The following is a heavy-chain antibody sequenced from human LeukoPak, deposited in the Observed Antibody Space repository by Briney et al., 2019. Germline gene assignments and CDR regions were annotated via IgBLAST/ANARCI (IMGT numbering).Heavy chain of an antibody. CDR1: GFTLSDYY. Sequence: GGSLSLSCAASGFTLSDYYMSWIRQAPGKGLEWVSYIISSGSTIYYADSVRGRFTISRDNAKNSLYLQMNSLRAEDTAVYYCARGSITGTMSTPSPFFHYWGQGTLVTVSS. CDR2: IISSGSTI. J-gene: IGHJ4*02. CDR3: ARGSITGTMSTPSPFFHY. D-gene: IGHD1-7*01. V-gene: IGHV3-11*04.